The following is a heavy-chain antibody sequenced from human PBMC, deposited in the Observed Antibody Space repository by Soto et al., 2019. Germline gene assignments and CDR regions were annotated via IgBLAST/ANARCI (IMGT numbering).Heavy chain of an antibody. D-gene: IGHD3-16*01. V-gene: IGHV3-30*18. CDR3: AKAPRGIYYFDY. CDR1: GFTFSDYD. CDR2: ISYDGSNK. Sequence: QVQLVESGGGVVQPGRSLRLSCAASGFTFSDYDMHWVRQAQGKGLEWVAVISYDGSNKNYADSVKGRFTISRDNSKNTLYLQMNSLRPGDTAVYYCAKAPRGIYYFDYWVQGTLVTVSS. J-gene: IGHJ4*02.